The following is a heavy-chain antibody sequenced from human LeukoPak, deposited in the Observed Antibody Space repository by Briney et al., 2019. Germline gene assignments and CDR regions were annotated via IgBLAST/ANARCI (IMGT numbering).Heavy chain of an antibody. CDR3: ARSVGYYDSSGYCDY. J-gene: IGHJ4*02. CDR2: TYYSGST. V-gene: IGHV4-59*01. D-gene: IGHD3-22*01. CDR1: GVSSNSFY. Sequence: SEKLSRTGTVYGVSSNSFYWGWIRPPPGHGREGIVYTYYSGSTNDNPSLKSRFTISVESSKNQFSLKWSAVTAADTAVYSCARSVGYYDSSGYCDYWGQGTQVTVSS.